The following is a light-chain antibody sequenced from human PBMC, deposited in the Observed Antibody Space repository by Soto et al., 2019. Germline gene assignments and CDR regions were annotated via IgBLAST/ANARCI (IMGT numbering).Light chain of an antibody. CDR3: QIFGGSLT. CDR2: DAS. J-gene: IGKJ4*01. V-gene: IGKV3-20*01. Sequence: EILMTQSPATLSLSPGEGVTLSCRAAQDVTNSVAWYQQKSGQAPRLLIYDASARASGVSARFSGSGSGTDFTLTISRLEPEDFAVYYCQIFGGSLTFGGGTKV. CDR1: QDVTNS.